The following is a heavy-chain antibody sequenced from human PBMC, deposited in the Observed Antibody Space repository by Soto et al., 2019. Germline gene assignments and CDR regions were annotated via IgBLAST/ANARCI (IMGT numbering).Heavy chain of an antibody. CDR2: IGTAGDT. CDR3: ARADYGDYVSAFDI. CDR1: GFTFSSYD. J-gene: IGHJ3*02. Sequence: EVQLVESGGGLVQPGGSLRLSCAASGFTFSSYDMHWVRQATGKGLEWVSAIGTAGDTYYPGSVKGRFTISRENAKNSLYLQMNSLRAGDTAVYYCARADYGDYVSAFDIWGQGTIVTVSS. V-gene: IGHV3-13*01. D-gene: IGHD4-17*01.